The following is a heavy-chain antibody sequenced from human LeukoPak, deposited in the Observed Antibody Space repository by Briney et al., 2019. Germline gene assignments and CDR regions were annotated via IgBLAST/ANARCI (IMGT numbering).Heavy chain of an antibody. V-gene: IGHV4-31*03. CDR1: GGSISSGGYY. CDR2: IYYCGST. CDR3: ARTIGRNNWFDP. D-gene: IGHD3-10*01. J-gene: IGHJ5*02. Sequence: SETLSLTCTVSGGSISSGGYYWSWIRQHPGKGLEWIGYIYYCGSTYYNPSLKSRVTISVDTSKNQFSLKLSSVTAADTAVYYCARTIGRNNWFDPWGQGTLVTVSS.